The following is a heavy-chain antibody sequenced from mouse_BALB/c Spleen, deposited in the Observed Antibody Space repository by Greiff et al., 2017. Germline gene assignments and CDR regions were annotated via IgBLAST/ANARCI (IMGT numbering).Heavy chain of an antibody. J-gene: IGHJ4*01. CDR3: ASSVSTTDAMDY. CDR1: GFTFSSFG. D-gene: IGHD2-4*01. Sequence: EVHLVESGGGLVQPGGSRKLSCAASGFTFSSFGMHWVRQAPEKGLEWVAYISSGSSTIYYADTVKGRFTISRDNPKNTLFLQMTSLRSEDTAVYYCASSVSTTDAMDYWGQGTSVTVSS. V-gene: IGHV5-17*02. CDR2: ISSGSSTI.